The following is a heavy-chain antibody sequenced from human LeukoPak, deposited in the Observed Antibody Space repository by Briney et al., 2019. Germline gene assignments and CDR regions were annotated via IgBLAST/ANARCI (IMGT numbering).Heavy chain of an antibody. V-gene: IGHV3-11*01. J-gene: IGHJ4*02. CDR3: ARDFNSLHSGSYFDY. CDR1: GFTFSDYY. Sequence: GGSLRLSCAASGFTFSDYYMSWIRQAPGRGLEWVSYISSSGSTIYYADSVKGRFTISRDNAKNSLYLQMNSLGAEDTAVYYCARDFNSLHSGSYFDYWGQGTLVTVSS. CDR2: ISSSGSTI. D-gene: IGHD1-26*01.